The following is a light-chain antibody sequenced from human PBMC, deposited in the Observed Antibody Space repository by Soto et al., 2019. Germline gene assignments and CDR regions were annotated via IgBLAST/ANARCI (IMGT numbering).Light chain of an antibody. Sequence: QSALTQPASVSGSPGQSITISCTGTSRDVGSYNLVSWYQQHPGKAPKLLIYEGNKRPSGVSNRFSGSKSATTASLTISGLQTEDEADYYCCSYAGTNTFVFGTGTKVTVL. J-gene: IGLJ1*01. CDR1: SRDVGSYNL. V-gene: IGLV2-23*01. CDR2: EGN. CDR3: CSYAGTNTFV.